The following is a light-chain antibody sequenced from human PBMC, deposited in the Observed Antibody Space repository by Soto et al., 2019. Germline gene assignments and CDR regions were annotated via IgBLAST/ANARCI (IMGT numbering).Light chain of an antibody. CDR1: RDIGDR. CDR3: LQDSTFPRT. Sequence: ESQMTHSTSSVSACVGDRVTMTLRASRDIGDRLAWFRHKPGKAPQLLIQAASTLVREAPSRFSGSGSGTDFLLTINSLQPEDFATYYCLQDSTFPRTFGQGTKVDIK. V-gene: IGKV1-12*01. CDR2: AAS. J-gene: IGKJ1*01.